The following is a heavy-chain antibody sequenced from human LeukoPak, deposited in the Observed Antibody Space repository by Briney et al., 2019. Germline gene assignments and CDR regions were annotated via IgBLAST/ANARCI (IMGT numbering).Heavy chain of an antibody. CDR3: ARDLYDFWSGYYSPPRRSNYGMDV. Sequence: GASVKVSCKASGYTFTSYGISWVRQAPGQGLEWMGWISAYNGNTNYAQKLQGRVTMTTDTSTSTAYMELRSLRSDDTAVYYCARDLYDFWSGYYSPPRRSNYGMDVWGQGTTVTVSS. CDR2: ISAYNGNT. D-gene: IGHD3-3*01. J-gene: IGHJ6*02. CDR1: GYTFTSYG. V-gene: IGHV1-18*01.